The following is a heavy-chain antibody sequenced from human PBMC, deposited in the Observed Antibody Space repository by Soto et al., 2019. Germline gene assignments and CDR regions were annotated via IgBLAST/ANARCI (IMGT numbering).Heavy chain of an antibody. J-gene: IGHJ4*02. CDR1: GFSLSTSGVG. D-gene: IGHD4-17*01. Sequence: QITLKESGPTLVKPTQTLTLTCTSSGFSLSTSGVGVGWIRQPPGKALEWLALIYWDDDKRDSPSLKSRLTITKDTSKNQVVLTMTNMDPVDTATYYCAQCYGDYVNGYFDYWGQGTLVTVSS. V-gene: IGHV2-5*02. CDR3: AQCYGDYVNGYFDY. CDR2: IYWDDDK.